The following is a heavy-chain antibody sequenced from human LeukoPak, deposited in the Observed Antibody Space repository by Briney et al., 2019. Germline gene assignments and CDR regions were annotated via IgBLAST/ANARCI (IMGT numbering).Heavy chain of an antibody. CDR2: INPNSGGT. J-gene: IGHJ6*02. CDR3: ARIACSGGSCYLNVDSYYYGMDV. Sequence: ASVKVSCKASGYTFTSYYMHWVRQAPGQGLEWMGWINPNSGGTNYAQKFQGRVTMTRDTSISTAYMELSRLRSDDTAVYYCARIACSGGSCYLNVDSYYYGMDVWGQGTTVTVSS. D-gene: IGHD2-15*01. CDR1: GYTFTSYY. V-gene: IGHV1-2*02.